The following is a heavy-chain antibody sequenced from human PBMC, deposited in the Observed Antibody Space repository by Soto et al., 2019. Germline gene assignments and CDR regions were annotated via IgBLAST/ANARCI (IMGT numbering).Heavy chain of an antibody. J-gene: IGHJ6*02. CDR1: GGSISSSSYY. Sequence: SETLSLTCTVSGGSISSSSYYWGWIRQPPGKGLEWIGSIYYSGSTYYNPSLKSRVTISVDTSKNQFSLKLSSVTAADTAVYYCWLAYCGGYCDNGYYYGMDVSGQGTTVTVS. CDR3: WLAYCGGYCDNGYYYGMDV. CDR2: IYYSGST. V-gene: IGHV4-39*01. D-gene: IGHD2-21*02.